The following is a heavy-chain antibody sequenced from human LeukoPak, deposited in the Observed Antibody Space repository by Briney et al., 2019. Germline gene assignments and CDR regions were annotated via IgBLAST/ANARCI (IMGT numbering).Heavy chain of an antibody. CDR2: INNDGSNT. V-gene: IGHV3-74*01. CDR3: ARDVYVRIDY. CDR1: GFPFSSYW. J-gene: IGHJ4*02. Sequence: GGSLSFSCAASGFPFSSYWMHWVRQVPGKGLVWVSRINNDGSNTFYADSVKGRFTLSRDNANNTLYLQMNSLRAEDTAVYFCARDVYVRIDYWGQGALVTVSS. D-gene: IGHD2/OR15-2a*01.